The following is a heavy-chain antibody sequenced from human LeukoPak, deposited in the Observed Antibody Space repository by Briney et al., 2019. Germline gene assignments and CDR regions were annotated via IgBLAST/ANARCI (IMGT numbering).Heavy chain of an antibody. CDR3: ARGPYGSGTNWFDP. D-gene: IGHD3-10*01. Sequence: SQTLSLTCAVSGGSISSGGYSWSWIRQPPGKGLEWIGYIYHSGSTYYSPSLKSRVTISVDRSKNQFSLKLSSVTAADTAVYYCARGPYGSGTNWFDPWGQGTLVTVSS. CDR1: GGSISSGGYS. CDR2: IYHSGST. V-gene: IGHV4-30-2*01. J-gene: IGHJ5*02.